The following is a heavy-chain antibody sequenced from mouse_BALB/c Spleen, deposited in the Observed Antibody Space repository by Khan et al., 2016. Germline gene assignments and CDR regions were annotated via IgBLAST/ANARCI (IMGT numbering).Heavy chain of an antibody. D-gene: IGHD6-1*01. V-gene: IGHV9-1*02. CDR2: KKTYTGEA. Sequence: QILLVQSGPELKKPGETVKISCKASGYTFTNYGMNWVKQAPGKGLKWMGWKKTYTGEATYVDDFKGRFAFSLETSASTAYLQINNLKNEDMATSFCARRRQLDLYYAMDYWGQGTSVTVSS. CDR3: ARRRQLDLYYAMDY. CDR1: GYTFTNYG. J-gene: IGHJ4*01.